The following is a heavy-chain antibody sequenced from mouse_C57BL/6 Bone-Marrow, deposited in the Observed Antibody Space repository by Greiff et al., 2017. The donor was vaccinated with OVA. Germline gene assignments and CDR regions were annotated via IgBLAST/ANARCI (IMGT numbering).Heavy chain of an antibody. Sequence: VQLQQSGPELVKPGASVKISCKASGYTFTDYYMNWVKQSHGKSLEWIGDINPNNGGTSYNQKFKGKATLTVDKSSSTAYMELRSLTSEDSAVYYCAPGSSYDYAMDYWGQGTSVTVSS. CDR3: APGSSYDYAMDY. CDR2: INPNNGGT. CDR1: GYTFTDYY. D-gene: IGHD1-1*01. J-gene: IGHJ4*01. V-gene: IGHV1-26*01.